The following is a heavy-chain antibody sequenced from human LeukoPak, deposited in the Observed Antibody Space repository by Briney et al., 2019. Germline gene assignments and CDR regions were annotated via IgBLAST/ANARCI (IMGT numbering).Heavy chain of an antibody. J-gene: IGHJ5*02. CDR1: GGTFSSYA. CDR2: IIPIFGTA. V-gene: IGHV1-69*06. CDR3: ARDPVVVVVAATRLWNPTHDRLNWFDP. Sequence: SVKVSCKASGGTFSSYAISWVRQAPGQGLEWMGGIIPIFGTANYAQKFQGRVTITADKSTSTAYMELSSLRSEDTAVYYCARDPVVVVVAATRLWNPTHDRLNWFDPWGQGTLVTVSS. D-gene: IGHD2-15*01.